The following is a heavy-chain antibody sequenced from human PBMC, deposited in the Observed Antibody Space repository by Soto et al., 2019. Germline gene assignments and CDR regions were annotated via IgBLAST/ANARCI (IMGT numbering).Heavy chain of an antibody. CDR3: ARLTIAARPDYYGMDV. Sequence: EVHLVESGGGLVQPGGSLSLSCAASGFTCSTYWLTWVRQPPGKGLEWLANIKQDGTDKYYVDSVKGRFTISRDNAQNSLFLQLNSLSAEDTAVYYCARLTIAARPDYYGMDVWGQGTTVTVSS. CDR1: GFTCSTYW. V-gene: IGHV3-7*01. J-gene: IGHJ6*02. CDR2: IKQDGTDK. D-gene: IGHD6-6*01.